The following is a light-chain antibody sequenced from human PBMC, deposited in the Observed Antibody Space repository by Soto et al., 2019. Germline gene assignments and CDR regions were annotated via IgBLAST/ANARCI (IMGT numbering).Light chain of an antibody. CDR1: RSISSW. CDR3: QHYNNWPPWT. J-gene: IGKJ1*01. V-gene: IGKV1-5*03. CDR2: KAS. Sequence: DIQMTQSPSTLSASVGDRVTITCRASRSISSWLAWYQQKPGKAPKLLIYKASTLKSGVPSRFSGSGSGTEFTLTISSLQPDDFATYYCQHYNNWPPWTFGQGTKVDIK.